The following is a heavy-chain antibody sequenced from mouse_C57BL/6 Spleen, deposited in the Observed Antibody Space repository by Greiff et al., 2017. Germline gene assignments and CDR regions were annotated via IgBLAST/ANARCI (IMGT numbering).Heavy chain of an antibody. CDR1: GYSFTDYN. J-gene: IGHJ1*03. CDR2: INPNYGTT. V-gene: IGHV1-39*01. D-gene: IGHD1-1*01. CDR3: ARNYGSPLYWYFDV. Sequence: VQLKQSGPELVKPGASVKISCKASGYSFTDYNMNWVKQSNGKSLEWIGVINPNYGTTSYNQKFKGKATLTVDQSSSTAYMQLNSLTSEDSAVYYCARNYGSPLYWYFDVWGTGTTVTVSS.